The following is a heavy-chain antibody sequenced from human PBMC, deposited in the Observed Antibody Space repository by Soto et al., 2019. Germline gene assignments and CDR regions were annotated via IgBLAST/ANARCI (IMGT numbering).Heavy chain of an antibody. CDR1: GYSLTGYY. V-gene: IGHV1-2*02. CDR3: ARGNSYGRQFDF. Sequence: QVPLVQSGAEVRKPGASVKLSCKASGYSLTGYYMHWVRQAPGQGLEWMGWINPDSGGTNYAQKFQGRVTMTRDTSISTAYMELSRLRSDDTAVYYCARGNSYGRQFDFWGQGTLVTVSS. CDR2: INPDSGGT. J-gene: IGHJ4*02. D-gene: IGHD5-18*01.